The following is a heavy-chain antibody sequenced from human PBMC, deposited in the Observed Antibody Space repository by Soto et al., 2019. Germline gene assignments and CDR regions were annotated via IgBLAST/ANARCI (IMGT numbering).Heavy chain of an antibody. CDR1: GFTFCRFS. V-gene: IGHV3-30-3*01. D-gene: IGHD3-10*02. CDR2: ISYDGSNT. Sequence: GGSLRLSCAASGFTFCRFSMHWVRQAPGKGLAWVAVISYDGSNTHYAESVKGRFNISRDDSKNTVYLQMNNLRGEDSAVYYCARDHGMFLSYYYYGMDVWGQGTTVTVSS. CDR3: ARDHGMFLSYYYYGMDV. J-gene: IGHJ6*02.